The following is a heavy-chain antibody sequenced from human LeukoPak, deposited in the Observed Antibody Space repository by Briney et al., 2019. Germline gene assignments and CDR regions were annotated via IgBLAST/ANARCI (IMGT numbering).Heavy chain of an antibody. D-gene: IGHD3-10*01. J-gene: IGHJ4*01. V-gene: IGHV4-34*01. CDR3: ARGMSALYGSGSYVFDY. CDR1: GGSISSYY. CDR2: INHSGSS. Sequence: TSETLSLSCTVSGGSISSYYWSWIRQPAGKGLEWIGEINHSGSSNYNPSLKSRVTISVDTSKNQFSLKLSSVTAADTAVYYCARGMSALYGSGSYVFDYWGQGTLVTVSS.